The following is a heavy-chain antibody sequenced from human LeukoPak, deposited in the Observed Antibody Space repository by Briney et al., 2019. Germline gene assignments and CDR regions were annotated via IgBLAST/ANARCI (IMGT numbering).Heavy chain of an antibody. D-gene: IGHD3-22*01. CDR2: ITGNGRKT. Sequence: PGGSLRLSCAAFGFNFGNYAMTWVRQTPEKGLEWVSGITGNGRKTYYADSVQGRFTISRVNSKYTLYLQLNSLRVEDTAIYYWSKRDYSDSRNCAPLFETWGQGTRVTVSS. V-gene: IGHV3-23*01. CDR3: SKRDYSDSRNCAPLFET. CDR1: GFNFGNYA. J-gene: IGHJ4*02.